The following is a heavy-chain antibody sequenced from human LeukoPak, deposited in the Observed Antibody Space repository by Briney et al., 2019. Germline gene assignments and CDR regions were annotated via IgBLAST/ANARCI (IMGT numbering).Heavy chain of an antibody. D-gene: IGHD6-19*01. CDR2: ISYDGSNK. Sequence: GGSLRLSCAASGFTFSSYGMHWVRQAPGKGLEWVAVISYDGSNKYYADSVKGRFTISRDNSKNTLYLQMNSLRAEDTAVYYCAKKRCIAVAGTLLFPFDYWGQGTLVTVSS. J-gene: IGHJ4*02. CDR1: GFTFSSYG. CDR3: AKKRCIAVAGTLLFPFDY. V-gene: IGHV3-30*18.